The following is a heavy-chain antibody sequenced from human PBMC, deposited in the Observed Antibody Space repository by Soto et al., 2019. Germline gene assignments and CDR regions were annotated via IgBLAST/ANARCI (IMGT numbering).Heavy chain of an antibody. CDR1: GGSISSYY. CDR3: ARDRSGYCISTSCYPLDV. J-gene: IGHJ6*02. V-gene: IGHV4-59*01. D-gene: IGHD2-2*01. CDR2: IYYSGST. Sequence: SETLSLTCTVSGGSISSYYWSWIRQPPGKGLEWIGYIYYSGSTNYNPSLKSRVTISVDTSKNQFSLKLSSVTAADTAVYYCARDRSGYCISTSCYPLDVWGQGTTVT.